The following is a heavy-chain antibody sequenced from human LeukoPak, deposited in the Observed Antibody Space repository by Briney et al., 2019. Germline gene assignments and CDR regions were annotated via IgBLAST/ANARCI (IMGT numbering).Heavy chain of an antibody. Sequence: ASVKVSCKASGGTFSSYAISWVRQAPGQGLEWMGRIIPILGIANYAQKFQGRVTITADKSTSTACMELSSLRSEDTAVYYCARDLGEDRYGQIDYWGQGTLVTVSS. D-gene: IGHD3-16*01. V-gene: IGHV1-69*04. CDR3: ARDLGEDRYGQIDY. CDR1: GGTFSSYA. J-gene: IGHJ4*02. CDR2: IIPILGIA.